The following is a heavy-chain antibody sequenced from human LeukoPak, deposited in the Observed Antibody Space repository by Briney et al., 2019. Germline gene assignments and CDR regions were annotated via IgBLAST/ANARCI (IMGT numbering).Heavy chain of an antibody. CDR1: GFTFSSYG. CDR3: AKDFGYYDSSGYHDY. CDR2: ISYDGSNK. Sequence: GGSLRLSCAASGFTFSSYGMHWVRQAPGKGLEWVAVISYDGSNKYYADSAKGRFTISRDNSKNTLYLQMNSLRAEDTAVYYCAKDFGYYDSSGYHDYWGQGTLVTVSS. V-gene: IGHV3-30*18. D-gene: IGHD3-22*01. J-gene: IGHJ4*02.